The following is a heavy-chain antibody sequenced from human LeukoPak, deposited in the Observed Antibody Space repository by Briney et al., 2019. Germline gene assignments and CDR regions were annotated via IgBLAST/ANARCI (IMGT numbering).Heavy chain of an antibody. D-gene: IGHD6-19*01. V-gene: IGHV4-4*07. J-gene: IGHJ6*03. Sequence: ASETLSLTCTVSGGSISSYYWSWIRQPAGKGLEWIGRIYTSGTTNYNPSLKSRVTMSVDASKNQFSLKLSSVTAADTAVYYCARDRGSGWPYYMDVWGKGTTVTISS. CDR2: IYTSGTT. CDR3: ARDRGSGWPYYMDV. CDR1: GGSISSYY.